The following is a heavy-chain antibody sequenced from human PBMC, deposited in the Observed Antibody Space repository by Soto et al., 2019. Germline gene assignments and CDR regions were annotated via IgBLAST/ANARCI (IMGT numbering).Heavy chain of an antibody. V-gene: IGHV3-30-3*01. CDR2: ISYDGSNK. J-gene: IGHJ6*02. CDR3: ARDRITMVRGVITHNYYYYYGMDV. CDR1: GFTFSSYA. Sequence: GGSLRLSCAASGFTFSSYAMHWVRQAPGKGLEWVAVISYDGSNKYYADSVKGRFTISRDNSKNTLYLQMNSLRAEDTAVYYCARDRITMVRGVITHNYYYYYGMDVWGQGTTVTVSS. D-gene: IGHD3-10*01.